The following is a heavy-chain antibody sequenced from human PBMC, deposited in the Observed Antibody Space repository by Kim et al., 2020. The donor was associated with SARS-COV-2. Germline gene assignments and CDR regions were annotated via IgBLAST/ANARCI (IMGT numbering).Heavy chain of an antibody. J-gene: IGHJ4*02. Sequence: ADSVKGRFTISRDNAKNSLYLQMNSLRAEDTAVYYCARDRSSGWASPRLSWGQGTLVTVSS. V-gene: IGHV3-11*04. CDR3: ARDRSSGWASPRLS. D-gene: IGHD6-19*01.